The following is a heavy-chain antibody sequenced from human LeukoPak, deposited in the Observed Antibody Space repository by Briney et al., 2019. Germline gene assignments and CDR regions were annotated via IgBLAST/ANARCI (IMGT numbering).Heavy chain of an antibody. CDR2: MSYDGSNK. Sequence: GGSLRLSCAASGFTFSGYAMNWVRQAPGKGLEWVAVMSYDGSNKYYVDSVKGRFTVSRDNSKNTLYLQMNSLRAEDTAVYYCAKDIYYDSSGYRGYFDYWGQGTLVTVSS. J-gene: IGHJ4*02. V-gene: IGHV3-30*18. CDR3: AKDIYYDSSGYRGYFDY. CDR1: GFTFSGYA. D-gene: IGHD3-22*01.